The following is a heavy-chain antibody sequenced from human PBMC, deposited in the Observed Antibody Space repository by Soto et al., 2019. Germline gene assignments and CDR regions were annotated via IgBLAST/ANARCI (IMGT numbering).Heavy chain of an antibody. Sequence: GGSLRLSCAASGFTFSSYAMHWVRQAPGKGLEYVSAISSNGGSTYYANSVKGRFTISRDNSKNTLYLQMGSLRAEDMAVYYCARDTSSAVAGLLSSVAFDIWGQGTMVTVSS. CDR3: ARDTSSAVAGLLSSVAFDI. CDR1: GFTFSSYA. D-gene: IGHD6-19*01. V-gene: IGHV3-64*01. J-gene: IGHJ3*02. CDR2: ISSNGGST.